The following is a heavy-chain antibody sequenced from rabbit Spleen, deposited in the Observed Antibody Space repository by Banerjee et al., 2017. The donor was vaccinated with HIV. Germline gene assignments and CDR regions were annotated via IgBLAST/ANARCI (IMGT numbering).Heavy chain of an antibody. D-gene: IGHD1-1*01. Sequence: QSLQESGGGLFQPGGSLALTCKASGFSLSDKYVMCWVRQAPGKGLEWIGSINTDVSGTTYYASWAKGRFTISKTSSTTVTLQMTSLTAADTATYFCARNLLFNWAPYFNLWGPGTLVTVS. CDR2: INTDVSGTT. J-gene: IGHJ4*01. CDR1: GFSLSDKYV. V-gene: IGHV1S40*01. CDR3: ARNLLFNWAPYFNL.